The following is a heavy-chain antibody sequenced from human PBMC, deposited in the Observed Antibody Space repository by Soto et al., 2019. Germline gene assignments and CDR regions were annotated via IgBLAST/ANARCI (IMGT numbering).Heavy chain of an antibody. J-gene: IGHJ4*02. CDR2: ISGTGGST. D-gene: IGHD2-21*01. CDR1: GFTFSSYA. V-gene: IGHV3-23*04. Sequence: EVQLVESGGGLVQPGGSLRLSCAASGFTFSSYAMNWVRQAPGKGLEWVSAISGTGGSTYYPDSVKGRFTISRDNSRNTLYLQMNSLRAEDTAVYYCAKAGAYSYFDYWGQGTPVTVSS. CDR3: AKAGAYSYFDY.